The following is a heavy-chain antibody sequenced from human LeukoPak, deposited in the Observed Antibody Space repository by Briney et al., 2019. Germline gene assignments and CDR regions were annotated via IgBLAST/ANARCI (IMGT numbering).Heavy chain of an antibody. V-gene: IGHV4-34*01. CDR3: ARRGFGELCLDP. CDR1: GGSFSGYY. CDR2: INHSGST. J-gene: IGHJ5*02. Sequence: PSETLSLTCAVYGGSFSGYYWSWIRQPPGKGLEWIGEINHSGSTNYNPSLKSRVTISVDTSKNQFSLKLSSVTAADTAVYYCARRGFGELCLDPWGQGTLVSVSS. D-gene: IGHD3-10*01.